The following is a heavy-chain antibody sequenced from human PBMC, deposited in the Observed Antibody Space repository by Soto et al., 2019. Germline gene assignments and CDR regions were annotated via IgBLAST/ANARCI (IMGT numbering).Heavy chain of an antibody. J-gene: IGHJ4*02. CDR3: ARLGGYYQALDS. CDR1: GGSISPYY. V-gene: IGHV4-59*08. D-gene: IGHD3-22*01. Sequence: KHSETLSLTCTVSGGSISPYYWSWIRQPPGKGLEWIGYIYYTGTTNYYPSLKSRVTMSVDTSKNQFSLKLSSVTAADTAVYYCARLGGYYQALDSWGPGTLVTVSS. CDR2: IYYTGTT.